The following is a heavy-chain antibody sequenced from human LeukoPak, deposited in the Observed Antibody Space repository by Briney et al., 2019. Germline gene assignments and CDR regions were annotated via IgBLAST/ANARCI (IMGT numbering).Heavy chain of an antibody. D-gene: IGHD3-10*01. J-gene: IGHJ4*02. CDR1: GGTFSSYA. Sequence: SVKVSCKASGGTFSSYAISWVRQAPGQGLEWMGGIIPIFGTANYAQKFQGRVTITADESTSTAYMELSSLRSEDTTVYYCARGGSGSYYNSDFDYWGQGTLVTVSS. CDR3: ARGGSGSYYNSDFDY. CDR2: IIPIFGTA. V-gene: IGHV1-69*13.